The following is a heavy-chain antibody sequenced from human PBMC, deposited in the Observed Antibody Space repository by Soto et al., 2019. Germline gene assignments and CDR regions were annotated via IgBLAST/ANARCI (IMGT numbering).Heavy chain of an antibody. D-gene: IGHD3-3*01. CDR3: ARGWLSDFWRGYYLRYYYYGMDV. Sequence: QVQLVQSGAEVKKPGASVKVSCKASGYTFTSYDINWVRQATGHGLEWMGWMHPHSGNTGCAQKFQGRVTMTRNTSIGTAHRERSSLRSEATAVDYCARGWLSDFWRGYYLRYYYYGMDVWGQGTTVTVSS. V-gene: IGHV1-8*01. J-gene: IGHJ6*02. CDR2: MHPHSGNT. CDR1: GYTFTSYD.